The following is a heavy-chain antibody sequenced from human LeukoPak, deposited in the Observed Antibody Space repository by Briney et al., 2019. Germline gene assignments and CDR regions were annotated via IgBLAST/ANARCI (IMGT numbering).Heavy chain of an antibody. CDR2: ISSTSSTI. V-gene: IGHV3-48*01. Sequence: GGSLRLSCAASGFTFSNYSMNWVRQAPGKGLEWVSYISSTSSTIYYADSVKGRFTISRDNAKNSPYLQMNSLRAEDTAVYYCARVGGITLALAPSPFPDYNYYYMDVWGKGTTVTVSS. CDR3: ARVGGITLALAPSPFPDYNYYYMDV. CDR1: GFTFSNYS. J-gene: IGHJ6*03. D-gene: IGHD3-10*01.